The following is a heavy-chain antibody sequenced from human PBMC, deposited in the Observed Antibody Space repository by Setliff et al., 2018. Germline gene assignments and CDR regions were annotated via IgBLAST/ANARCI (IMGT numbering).Heavy chain of an antibody. V-gene: IGHV1-69*02. CDR3: ARHPPPPNYFDIGALDS. D-gene: IGHD3-22*01. Sequence: ASVKVSCKASGGPLNSYSFSWVRQAPGQGLEWMGRIIPVLDITRYSQKFQGRVTITADKSTGIIYMELTSLRSDDTAVYYCARHPPPPNYFDIGALDSWGQGTLVTVSS. CDR1: GGPLNSYS. J-gene: IGHJ4*02. CDR2: IIPVLDIT.